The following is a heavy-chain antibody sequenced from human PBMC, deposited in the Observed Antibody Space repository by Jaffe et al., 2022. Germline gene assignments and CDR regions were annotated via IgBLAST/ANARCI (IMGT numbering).Heavy chain of an antibody. CDR1: GYTFTSYY. D-gene: IGHD3-9*01. J-gene: IGHJ4*02. V-gene: IGHV1-46*01. CDR3: ARDSERYFDWLLSGYLYYFDY. Sequence: QVQLVQSGAEVKKPGASVKVSCKASGYTFTSYYMHWVRQAPGQGLEWMGIINPSGGSTSYAQKFQGRVTMTRDTSTSTVYMELSSLRSEDTAVYYCARDSERYFDWLLSGYLYYFDYWGQGTLVTVSS. CDR2: INPSGGST.